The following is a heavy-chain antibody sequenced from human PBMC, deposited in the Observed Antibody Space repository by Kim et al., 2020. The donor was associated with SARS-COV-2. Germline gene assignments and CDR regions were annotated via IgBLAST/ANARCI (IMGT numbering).Heavy chain of an antibody. CDR3: ASLPSYTEKTHYYCGMDI. J-gene: IGHJ6*02. CDR2: IYYSGST. V-gene: IGHV4-31*03. CDR1: GGSISSGGYY. Sequence: SETLSLTCTVSGGSISSGGYYWSWIRQHPGKGLEWIGYIYYSGSTYYNPSLKSRVTISVDTSKNQFSLKLSPVTAADTAVYYCASLPSYTEKTHYYCGMDIWGQGTTVTVSS. D-gene: IGHD2-2*02.